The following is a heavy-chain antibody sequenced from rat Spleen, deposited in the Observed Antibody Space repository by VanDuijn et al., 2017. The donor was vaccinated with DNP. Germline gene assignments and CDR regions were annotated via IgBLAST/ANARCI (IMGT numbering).Heavy chain of an antibody. CDR3: TRDGATTWFAY. V-gene: IGHV5S10*01. D-gene: IGHD1-10*01. CDR1: GFTFSDYN. Sequence: EVQLVESGGDLVQPGRSLKLSCEASGFTFSDYNMAWVRQAPKKGLEWVATIIHDGSRTYYRDSVKGRFTISRDNAKNTLYLQMDSLGSEDTATYYCTRDGATTWFAYWGQGTLVTVSS. CDR2: IIHDGSRT. J-gene: IGHJ3*01.